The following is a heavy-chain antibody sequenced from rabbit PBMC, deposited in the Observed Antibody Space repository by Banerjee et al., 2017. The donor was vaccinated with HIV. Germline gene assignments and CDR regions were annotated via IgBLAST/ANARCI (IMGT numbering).Heavy chain of an antibody. J-gene: IGHJ6*01. D-gene: IGHD7-1*01. CDR3: ARDLAAVTGWNFGL. CDR2: IYADGGDRT. Sequence: QEQLEESGGDLVKPEGSLTLTCTASGFTISSNNWICWVRQAPGKGLEWIACIYADGGDRTWYASWAKGRFAISSVSSTTVTLQMTSLTAADTATYFCARDLAAVTGWNFGLWGPGTLVTVS. CDR1: GFTISSNNW. V-gene: IGHV1S45*01.